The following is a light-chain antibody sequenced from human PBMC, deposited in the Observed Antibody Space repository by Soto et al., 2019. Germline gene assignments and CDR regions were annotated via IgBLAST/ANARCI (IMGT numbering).Light chain of an antibody. J-gene: IGKJ4*01. CDR2: HKS. V-gene: IGKV3-15*01. Sequence: IVMTQSSATLSVSPGESATLSCMASQTISDNLAWYQQKPGLAPRLLIYHKSTRATGVPARFSGSGSGTEFSLTISSLQSGDFAVYYCQRYDNWPLTFGAGTKVDIK. CDR1: QTISDN. CDR3: QRYDNWPLT.